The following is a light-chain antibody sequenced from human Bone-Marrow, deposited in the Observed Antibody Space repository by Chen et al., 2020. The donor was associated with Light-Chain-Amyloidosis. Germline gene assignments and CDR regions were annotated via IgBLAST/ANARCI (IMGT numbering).Light chain of an antibody. CDR3: QQYGTSPLT. V-gene: IGKV3-20*01. Sequence: EIVLTQSPCTLSLSPGEGANLSCRASQTISSNYLTWYQQKFGQAPRLLIYGSSSRATGIPDRFTGSGSGTDFTLTINRLEPEDFAMEYCQQYGTSPLTFGGGTKVEIQ. CDR1: QTISSNY. CDR2: GSS. J-gene: IGKJ4*01.